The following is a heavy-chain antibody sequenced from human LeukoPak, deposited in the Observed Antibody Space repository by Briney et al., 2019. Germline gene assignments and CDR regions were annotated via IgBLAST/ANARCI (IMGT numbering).Heavy chain of an antibody. CDR1: GYIFTNFW. CDR2: IYPGDSET. CDR3: ARPWDYYASGSFAFDP. D-gene: IGHD3-10*01. Sequence: GESLKISCQASGYIFTNFWIGWVRQMPGKGLEWKGIIYPGDSETRYSPSFEGQVTISADKSISTAFLQWSSLKASDTAMYYCARPWDYYASGSFAFDPWGQGTLVTVSS. V-gene: IGHV5-51*01. J-gene: IGHJ5*02.